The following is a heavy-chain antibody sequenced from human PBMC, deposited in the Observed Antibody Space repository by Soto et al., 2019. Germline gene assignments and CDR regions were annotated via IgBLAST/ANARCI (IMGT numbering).Heavy chain of an antibody. CDR3: AKDVRYSSSWYSLDS. Sequence: GSLRLSCAASGFTFSSFAMSWVRQAPGKGLDWVSAISGSGGSTYYADSVRGRFSVYKDKSRNTLYLQMDNLRVEDTAIYRCAKDVRYSSSWYSLDSWGQGTLVTVYS. CDR2: ISGSGGST. D-gene: IGHD6-13*01. J-gene: IGHJ4*02. V-gene: IGHV3-23*01. CDR1: GFTFSSFA.